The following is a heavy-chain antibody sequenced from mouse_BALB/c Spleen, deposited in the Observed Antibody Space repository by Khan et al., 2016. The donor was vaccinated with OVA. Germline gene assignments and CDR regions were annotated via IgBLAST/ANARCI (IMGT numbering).Heavy chain of an antibody. J-gene: IGHJ3*01. CDR3: TGGGGGNRFAY. V-gene: IGHV1S137*01. CDR1: GYTFTDFT. CDR2: ISTYYGDA. Sequence: QVQLKQSGAELVRPGVSVKISCKGSGYTFTDFTMHWVKQSHAMSLEWIGVISTYYGDATYNQKFKDKATMTVDKSSSTAYMELARLTSEDSAIXDCTGGGGGNRFAYWGQGTLVTVSA.